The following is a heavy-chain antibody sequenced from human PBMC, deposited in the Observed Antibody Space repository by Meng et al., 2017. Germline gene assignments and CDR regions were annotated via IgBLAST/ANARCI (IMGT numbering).Heavy chain of an antibody. CDR2: KWYDGSNK. CDR3: ARVVYSSGWSFDY. Sequence: QVQLVDSGGGVVQPGRSLRLSCASSGFTFSCYGIHWVRQSPGKGLGWVAVKWYDGSNKYYADSVKGRFTISRDNSKNTLYLQMNSLRAEDTAVYYCARVVYSSGWSFDYWGQGTLVTVSS. D-gene: IGHD6-19*01. CDR1: GFTFSCYG. V-gene: IGHV3-33*01. J-gene: IGHJ4*02.